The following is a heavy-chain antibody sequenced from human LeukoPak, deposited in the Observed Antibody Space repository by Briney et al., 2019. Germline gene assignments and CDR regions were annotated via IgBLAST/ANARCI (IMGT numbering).Heavy chain of an antibody. CDR2: IYYSGST. Sequence: SETLSLTCTVSGGSINSSSYYWGWIRQPPGKGLEWIGSIYYSGSTYYNPSLKSRVTISVDTSKNQFSLKLSSVTAADTAVYYCARGYYDILTGYYSPFDYWGQGTLVTVSS. CDR1: GGSINSSSYY. J-gene: IGHJ4*02. CDR3: ARGYYDILTGYYSPFDY. V-gene: IGHV4-39*01. D-gene: IGHD3-9*01.